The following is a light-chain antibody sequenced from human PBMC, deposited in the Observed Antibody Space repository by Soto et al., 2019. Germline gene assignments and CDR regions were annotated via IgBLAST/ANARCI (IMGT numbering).Light chain of an antibody. V-gene: IGKV1-39*01. J-gene: IGKJ5*01. CDR1: QRIANF. CDR2: AAS. CDR3: QQNYSPPPVT. Sequence: DIQMTQSPSSLSASVGDRVTITCRASQRIANFLNWYQQKPGKAPKLLIYAASTLQSGVPSRFSGSGFGTDFTLTVSSLQPEDFATYYCQQNYSPPPVTFGQGTRLEIK.